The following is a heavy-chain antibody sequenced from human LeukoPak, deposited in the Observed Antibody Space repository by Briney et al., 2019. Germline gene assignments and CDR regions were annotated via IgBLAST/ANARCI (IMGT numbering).Heavy chain of an antibody. Sequence: SETLSLTCTVSGGSISSSSYYWGWIRQPPGKGLEWIGSIYYSGSTYYNPSLKSRVTISIDTSKNQFSLKLRFVTAADTAVYYCARVRCSGGSCPYYYYYYYMDVWGKGTTVTVSS. J-gene: IGHJ6*03. CDR1: GGSISSSSYY. V-gene: IGHV4-39*07. CDR3: ARVRCSGGSCPYYYYYYYMDV. D-gene: IGHD2-15*01. CDR2: IYYSGST.